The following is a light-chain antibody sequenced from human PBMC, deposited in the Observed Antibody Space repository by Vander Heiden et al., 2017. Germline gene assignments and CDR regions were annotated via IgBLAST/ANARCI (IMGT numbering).Light chain of an antibody. CDR1: QSISSS. CDR3: QQSYSTPRT. J-gene: IGKJ1*01. Sequence: DIQMTQSPSSLSASEGDSVTLTCRASQSISSSLNWYQQKPGKAPNLLIYGASSLQSGVPSRFSGSGSGTDFTLTISRLQPEDFATYYCQQSYSTPRTFGPGTKVEIK. V-gene: IGKV1-39*01. CDR2: GAS.